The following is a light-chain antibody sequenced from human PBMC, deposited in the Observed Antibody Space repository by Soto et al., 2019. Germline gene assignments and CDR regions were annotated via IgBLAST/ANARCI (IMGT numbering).Light chain of an antibody. CDR3: QQIYTIPLT. CDR1: QSIGSY. Sequence: DIQVTQSPSSLSAPVGHRVTITCRATQSIGSYLNWYQQKPGKAPNLRIHGGSILQSGVPPRVSGGGGGTDFTLTISSLQPEDLASYYCQQIYTIPLTFGGGTKVDI. V-gene: IGKV1-39*01. CDR2: GGS. J-gene: IGKJ4*01.